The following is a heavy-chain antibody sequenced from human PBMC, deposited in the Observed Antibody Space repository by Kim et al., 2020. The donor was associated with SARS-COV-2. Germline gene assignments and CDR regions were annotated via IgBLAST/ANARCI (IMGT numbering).Heavy chain of an antibody. V-gene: IGHV3-23*01. D-gene: IGHD5-12*01. CDR3: AKSGQLDY. Sequence: TPHPGSVKGRFTTTRDNAKNTLYLQMNSLRAEDTAVYFCAKSGQLDYWGQGTLVTVSS. CDR2: T. J-gene: IGHJ4*02.